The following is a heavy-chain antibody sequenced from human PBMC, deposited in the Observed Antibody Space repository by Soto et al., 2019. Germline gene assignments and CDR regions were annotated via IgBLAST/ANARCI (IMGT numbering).Heavy chain of an antibody. J-gene: IGHJ4*02. CDR2: IWYDGSHK. Sequence: QVQLVESGAGVVQPGRSLRLSCAASGFSFSDYGMHWVRQAPGKGLEWVAAIWYDGSHKYHADSVKDRFTISRDNSKNTLYLQMDSLRAEDTAVYYSARGATIERGERDFDYWGQGALVTVSS. D-gene: IGHD4-17*01. CDR1: GFSFSDYG. V-gene: IGHV3-33*01. CDR3: ARGATIERGERDFDY.